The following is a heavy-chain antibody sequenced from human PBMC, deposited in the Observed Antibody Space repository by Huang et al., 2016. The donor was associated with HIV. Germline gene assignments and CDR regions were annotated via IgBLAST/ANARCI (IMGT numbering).Heavy chain of an antibody. V-gene: IGHV3-21*02. CDR1: GFAFSSYG. Sequence: EVELVESGGGLVKPGGSLSLPCAASGFAFSSYGMNWVSQARGKVLEWVACIGSEMSYIYYADSVKGRVTISRDNAKSSIYLQLDSLRAEDTAVYYCAYQQWLVGGLNHWGQGTLVVVSS. CDR3: AYQQWLVGGLNH. CDR2: IGSEMSYI. D-gene: IGHD6-19*01. J-gene: IGHJ5*02.